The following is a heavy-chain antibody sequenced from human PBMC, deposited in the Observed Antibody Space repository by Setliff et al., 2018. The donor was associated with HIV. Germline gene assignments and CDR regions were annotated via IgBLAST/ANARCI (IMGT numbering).Heavy chain of an antibody. V-gene: IGHV5-51*01. Sequence: PGESPKISCKGSGYSFSIYWIGWVRQLPGKGLEWMGIIYPGDSDTRYSPSFQGQVTISADKSISTAYLQWSSLKASDTAMYYCARQRDYDILTGRNDAFDIWGQGTMVTVSS. J-gene: IGHJ3*02. D-gene: IGHD3-9*01. CDR3: ARQRDYDILTGRNDAFDI. CDR2: IYPGDSDT. CDR1: GYSFSIYW.